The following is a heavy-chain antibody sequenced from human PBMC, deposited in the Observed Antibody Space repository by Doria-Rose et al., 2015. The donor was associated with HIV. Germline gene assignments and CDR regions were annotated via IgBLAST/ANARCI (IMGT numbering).Heavy chain of an antibody. J-gene: IGHJ4*02. CDR2: IFYTGST. Sequence: QVQLQGSGPGLVKPSETLSLTCSVSGGSISYYYWSWIRQPPGKGLEYIGDIFYTGSTNYSPSLKSRVSISIDTSKDKFSLRLSSVTAADTAVYYCARVLSGTYDYWGQGTLVTVSS. CDR1: GGSISYYY. V-gene: IGHV4-59*01. D-gene: IGHD1-26*01. CDR3: ARVLSGTYDY.